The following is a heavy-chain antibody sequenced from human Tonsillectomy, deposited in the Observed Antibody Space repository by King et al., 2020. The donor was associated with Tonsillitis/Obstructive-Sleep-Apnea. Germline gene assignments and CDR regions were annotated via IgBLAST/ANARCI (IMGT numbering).Heavy chain of an antibody. D-gene: IGHD3-3*01. CDR1: GGSISSYY. J-gene: IGHJ5*02. V-gene: IGHV4-59*01. CDR2: IYYSGST. CDR3: ARGLLSYYDFWSGYYHNWFDP. Sequence: VQLQESGPGLVKPSETLSLTCTVSGGSISSYYWSWIRQPPGKGLEGIGYIYYSGSTNYNPSLKSRVTISVDTSKNQFSLKLSSVTAADTAVYYCARGLLSYYDFWSGYYHNWFDPWGQGTLVTVSS.